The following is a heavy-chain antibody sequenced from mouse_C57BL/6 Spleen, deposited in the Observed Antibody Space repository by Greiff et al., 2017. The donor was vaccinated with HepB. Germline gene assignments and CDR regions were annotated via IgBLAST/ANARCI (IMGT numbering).Heavy chain of an antibody. V-gene: IGHV5-17*01. CDR2: ISSGSSTI. J-gene: IGHJ4*01. CDR1: GFTFSDYG. Sequence: EVKVVESGGGLVKPGGSLKLSCAASGFTFSDYGMHWVRQAPEKGLEWVAYISSGSSTIYYADTVKGRFTISRDNAKNTLFLQMTSLRSEDTAMYYCARSPIRYYYAMDYWGQGTSVTVSS. CDR3: ARSPIRYYYAMDY. D-gene: IGHD1-1*01.